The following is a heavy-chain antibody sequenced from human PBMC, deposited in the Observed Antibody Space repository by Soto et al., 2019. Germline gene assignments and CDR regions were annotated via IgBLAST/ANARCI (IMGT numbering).Heavy chain of an antibody. V-gene: IGHV4-39*01. CDR1: GGSISSSSYY. Sequence: QLQLQESGPGLVKPSETLSLTCTVSGGSISSSSYYWGWIRQPPGKGLEWIATIYYSGSTNYNASLTSRVTISVDTSKNQFSLRLDSVTAADTAVYYCARYYSNSGIDFWGQGTLVTVSS. D-gene: IGHD4-4*01. CDR2: IYYSGST. CDR3: ARYYSNSGIDF. J-gene: IGHJ4*02.